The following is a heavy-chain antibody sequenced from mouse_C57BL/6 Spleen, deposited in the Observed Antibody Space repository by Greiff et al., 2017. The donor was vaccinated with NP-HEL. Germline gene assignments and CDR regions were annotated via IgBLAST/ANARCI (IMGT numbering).Heavy chain of an antibody. Sequence: EVKLVESGPGLVKPSQSLSLTCSVTGYSITSGYYWNWIRQFPGNKLEWMGYISYDGSNNYNPSLKNRISITRDTSKNQFFLKLNSVTTEDTATYYCAREGAQGYAMDYWGQGTSVTVSS. J-gene: IGHJ4*01. D-gene: IGHD3-2*02. CDR2: ISYDGSN. V-gene: IGHV3-6*01. CDR1: GYSITSGYY. CDR3: AREGAQGYAMDY.